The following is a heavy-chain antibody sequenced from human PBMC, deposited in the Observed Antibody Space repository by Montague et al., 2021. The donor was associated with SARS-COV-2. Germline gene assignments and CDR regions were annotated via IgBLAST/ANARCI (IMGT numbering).Heavy chain of an antibody. Sequence: SLRLSCAASGFTFSSYWMSWVRQAPGKGLEWVANIKQDGSEKYYVDSVKGRFTISRDNAKNSLYLQMNSLRAEATAVYYCARDSYGSGTYYYYYGMDVWGQGTTVTVSS. CDR2: IKQDGSEK. V-gene: IGHV3-7*01. J-gene: IGHJ6*02. CDR1: GFTFSSYW. CDR3: ARDSYGSGTYYYYYGMDV. D-gene: IGHD3-10*01.